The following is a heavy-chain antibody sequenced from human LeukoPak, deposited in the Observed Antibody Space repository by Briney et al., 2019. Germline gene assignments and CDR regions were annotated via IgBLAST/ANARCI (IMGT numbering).Heavy chain of an antibody. D-gene: IGHD6-19*01. J-gene: IGHJ3*02. V-gene: IGHV1-2*02. CDR2: INPNSGGT. CDR3: ARESYSSGWYGGRAFDI. CDR1: GYTFTGYY. Sequence: ASVKVSCKASGYTFTGYYMHWVRQAPGQGLEWMGWINPNSGGTNYAQKFQGRVTMTRDTSISTAYMELSRLRSDDTAVYYCARESYSSGWYGGRAFDIWGQGTMVTVSS.